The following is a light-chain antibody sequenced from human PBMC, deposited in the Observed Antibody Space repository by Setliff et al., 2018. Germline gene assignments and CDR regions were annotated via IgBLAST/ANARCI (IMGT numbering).Light chain of an antibody. J-gene: IGLJ1*01. Sequence: QSVLTQPASVSGSPGQSITISCTGTSSDIGGYNYVSWFQQHPGKAPKLIIFDVTNRPSGISYRFSGSKSDNTASLTISGLHAEDEADYYCLSYRSGDSLYVFGTGTKVTVL. CDR2: DVT. CDR3: LSYRSGDSLYV. CDR1: SSDIGGYNY. V-gene: IGLV2-14*03.